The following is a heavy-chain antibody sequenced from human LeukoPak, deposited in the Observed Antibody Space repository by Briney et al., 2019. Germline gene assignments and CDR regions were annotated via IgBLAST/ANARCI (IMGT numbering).Heavy chain of an antibody. J-gene: IGHJ4*02. Sequence: PGGSLRLSCAASGFTFSSYAMHWVRQAPGKGLEWVAVISYAGSNKYYADSVKGRFTISRDNSKNTLYLQMNSLRAEDTAVYYCARDRAYYDFWSGYAFDYWGQGTLVTVSS. CDR3: ARDRAYYDFWSGYAFDY. CDR1: GFTFSSYA. D-gene: IGHD3-3*01. V-gene: IGHV3-30-3*01. CDR2: ISYAGSNK.